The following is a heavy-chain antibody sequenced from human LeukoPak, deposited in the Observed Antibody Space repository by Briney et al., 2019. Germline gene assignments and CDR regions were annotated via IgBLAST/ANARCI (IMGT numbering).Heavy chain of an antibody. Sequence: PGGSLRLSCAASGFTFSSYGMTWVRQAPGKGLEWVSAISGSGGSTYYADSVKGRFTISRDNSKNTLYLQMNSLRAEDTAVYYCAKDSGEFRIGDIWGQGTMVTVSS. CDR3: AKDSGEFRIGDI. CDR2: ISGSGGST. D-gene: IGHD3-10*01. V-gene: IGHV3-23*01. J-gene: IGHJ3*02. CDR1: GFTFSSYG.